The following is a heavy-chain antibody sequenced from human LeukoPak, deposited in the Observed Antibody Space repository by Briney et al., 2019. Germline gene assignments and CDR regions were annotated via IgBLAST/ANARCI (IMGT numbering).Heavy chain of an antibody. V-gene: IGHV1-69*13. D-gene: IGHD2-2*01. CDR3: ARGEALRGIVVVPAAEFDY. CDR2: IIPIFGTA. J-gene: IGHJ4*02. CDR1: GGTFSNYA. Sequence: ASVNVSCQASGGTFSNYAISWVRQAPGQGLEGMGGIIPIFGTANYAQKFQGRVTITADESTSTAYMELSSLRSEDTAVYYCARGEALRGIVVVPAAEFDYWGQGTLVTVSS.